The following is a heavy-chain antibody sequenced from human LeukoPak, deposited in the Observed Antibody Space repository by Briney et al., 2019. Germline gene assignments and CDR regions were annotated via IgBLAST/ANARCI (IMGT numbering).Heavy chain of an antibody. CDR2: IRYDGSNK. J-gene: IGHJ4*02. Sequence: GGSLRLSCAASGFTFSSYEMNWVRQAPGKGLEWVAFIRYDGSNKYYADSVKGRFTISRDNSKNTLYLQMNSLRAEDTAVYYCAKGDDSSGYYLNWGQGTLVTVSS. CDR3: AKGDDSSGYYLN. CDR1: GFTFSSYE. V-gene: IGHV3-30*02. D-gene: IGHD3-22*01.